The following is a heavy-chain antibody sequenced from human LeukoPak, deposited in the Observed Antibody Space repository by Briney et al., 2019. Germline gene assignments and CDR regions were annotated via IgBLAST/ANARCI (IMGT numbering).Heavy chain of an antibody. D-gene: IGHD2-2*01. Sequence: GGSLRLSCAASGFTFSSYFMNWVRQAPGKGLEWVSSISSSSSYIYYADSVKGRFTISRDNAKNSLYLQMNSLRDEDTAVYYCASDIVVVPAATLYYYGMDVWGQGTTVTVSS. V-gene: IGHV3-21*01. CDR3: ASDIVVVPAATLYYYGMDV. J-gene: IGHJ6*02. CDR1: GFTFSSYF. CDR2: ISSSSSYI.